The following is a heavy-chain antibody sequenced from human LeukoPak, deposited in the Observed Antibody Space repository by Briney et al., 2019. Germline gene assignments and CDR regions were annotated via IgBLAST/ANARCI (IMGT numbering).Heavy chain of an antibody. V-gene: IGHV4-31*03. CDR1: GGSISSGGYS. D-gene: IGHD5-12*01. CDR2: IYHSGTT. Sequence: SETLSLTCTVSGGSISSGGYSWSWIRQHPGKGLEWIGNIYHSGTTYYNPSLQSRVSISVDTSKNQFSLKLSSVTAADTAVYYCARDSGYSGVDYWGQGTLVTVSS. J-gene: IGHJ4*02. CDR3: ARDSGYSGVDY.